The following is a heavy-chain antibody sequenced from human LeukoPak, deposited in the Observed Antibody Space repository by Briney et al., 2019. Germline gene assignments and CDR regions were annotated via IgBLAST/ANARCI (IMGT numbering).Heavy chain of an antibody. J-gene: IGHJ4*02. CDR1: GYTFTGYY. D-gene: IGHD4-17*01. Sequence: ASVKVPCKASGYTFTGYYIHWVRQAPGQGLEWMGWMNPNSGGTKYAQKFQGRVTMSRDTSISTAYMELSRLRSDDTAVYYCARDIDQGDYIRLDSWGQGTLVTVSS. CDR2: MNPNSGGT. CDR3: ARDIDQGDYIRLDS. V-gene: IGHV1-2*02.